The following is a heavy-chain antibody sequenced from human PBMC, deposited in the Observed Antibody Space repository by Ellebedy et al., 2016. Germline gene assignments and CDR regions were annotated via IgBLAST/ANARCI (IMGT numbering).Heavy chain of an antibody. J-gene: IGHJ4*02. D-gene: IGHD3-22*01. Sequence: GESLKISCAASGFSISSYSMNWVRQAPGKGLEWVSVISSDSGTIVYADSVKGRYTISRDNAKNSLFLQMNSLRVEDTAVYYCARRYYDSRGDPFDYWGQGTLVTVSS. CDR2: ISSDSGTI. CDR1: GFSISSYS. CDR3: ARRYYDSRGDPFDY. V-gene: IGHV3-21*01.